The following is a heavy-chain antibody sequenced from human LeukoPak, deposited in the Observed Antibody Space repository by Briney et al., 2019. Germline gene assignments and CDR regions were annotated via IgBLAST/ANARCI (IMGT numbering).Heavy chain of an antibody. CDR3: AKDLTAAAGSPDY. CDR1: GFTFSSYG. CDR2: ISYDGSNK. D-gene: IGHD6-13*01. V-gene: IGHV3-30*18. Sequence: GGSLRLSCAASGFTFSSYGMHWVRQAPGKGLEWVAVISYDGSNKYYADSVKGRFTISRDNSKNTLYLQMNSLRAEDTAVYYCAKDLTAAAGSPDYWGQGTLVTVSS. J-gene: IGHJ4*02.